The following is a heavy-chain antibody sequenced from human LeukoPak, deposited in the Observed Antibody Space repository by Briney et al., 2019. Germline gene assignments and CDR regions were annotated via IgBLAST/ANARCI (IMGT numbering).Heavy chain of an antibody. CDR3: AKNYGSGSSVKYYYYMDV. V-gene: IGHV3-23*01. CDR2: ISGSGGST. Sequence: PGGSLRLSCAASGFTFSSYAMSWVRQAPGKGLEWVSAISGSGGSTYYADSVKGRFTISRDNSKNTLYLQMNSLTAEDSAVYYCAKNYGSGSSVKYYYYMDVWGKGTTVTVSS. J-gene: IGHJ6*03. D-gene: IGHD3-10*01. CDR1: GFTFSSYA.